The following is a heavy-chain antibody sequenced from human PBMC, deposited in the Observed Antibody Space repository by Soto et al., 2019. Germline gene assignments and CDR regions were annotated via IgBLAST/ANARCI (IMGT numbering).Heavy chain of an antibody. J-gene: IGHJ4*02. D-gene: IGHD3-10*01. CDR3: AKDTYFYGSGSYSYFDY. Sequence: EVQLLESGGGLVQTGGSLRLSCAASGFTFTNYALSWVRQAPGKGLEWVSGISGSDDTTYYADSVKGQFTISRDNSKNTLYLHMNSLRAEDTAVYYCAKDTYFYGSGSYSYFDYWGQGTLVTVSS. CDR1: GFTFTNYA. CDR2: ISGSDDTT. V-gene: IGHV3-23*01.